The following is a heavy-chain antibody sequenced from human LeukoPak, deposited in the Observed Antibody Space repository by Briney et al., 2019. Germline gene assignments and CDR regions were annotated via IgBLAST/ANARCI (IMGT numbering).Heavy chain of an antibody. CDR1: GFTVSSNY. V-gene: IGHV3-53*01. Sequence: PGGSLRLSCAASGFTVSSNYMSWVRQAPGKGLEWVSVIYSGGSTYYADSVKGRFTISRDNSKNTLYLQMNSLRAEDTAVYYCARGGMIAAAGTSDYWGQGTLVTVSS. J-gene: IGHJ4*02. CDR3: ARGGMIAAAGTSDY. CDR2: IYSGGST. D-gene: IGHD6-13*01.